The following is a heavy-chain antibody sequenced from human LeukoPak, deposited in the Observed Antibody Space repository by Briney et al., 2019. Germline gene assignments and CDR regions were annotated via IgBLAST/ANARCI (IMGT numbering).Heavy chain of an antibody. V-gene: IGHV3-48*01. CDR1: GFSFSSYN. CDR2: ISSSSSTI. CDR3: ASGDGSYFDY. Sequence: GGSLRLSCAASGFSFSSYNMNWVRQAPGKGLEWISYISSSSSTIYYADSVKGRFTISRDNSKNTLYLQMNSLRAEDTAVYYCASGDGSYFDYWGQGTLVTVSS. J-gene: IGHJ4*02. D-gene: IGHD1-26*01.